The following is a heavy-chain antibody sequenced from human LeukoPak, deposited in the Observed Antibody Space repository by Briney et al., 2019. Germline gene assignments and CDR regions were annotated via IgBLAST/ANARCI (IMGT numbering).Heavy chain of an antibody. CDR2: IWYDGSNE. V-gene: IGHV3-33*01. Sequence: GGSLRLSCAASGFTFSKYGMHWVRQAPGKGLEWVAVIWYDGSNENYADSVKGRFTISRDNSKSTLYLQMNSLRAEDTAVYYCARSDPPGKWLVPGGGQGTLVTVSS. CDR3: ARSDPPGKWLVPG. J-gene: IGHJ4*02. CDR1: GFTFSKYG. D-gene: IGHD6-19*01.